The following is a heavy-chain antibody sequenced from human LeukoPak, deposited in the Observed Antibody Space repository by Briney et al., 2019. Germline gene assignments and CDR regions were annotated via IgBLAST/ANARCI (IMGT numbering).Heavy chain of an antibody. J-gene: IGHJ3*02. D-gene: IGHD5-18*01. CDR1: GFTFSSYA. V-gene: IGHV3-30-3*01. CDR2: ISYDGSSK. CDR3: ARAPNVDTAMEPTNAFDI. Sequence: PGGSLRLSCAASGFTFSSYAMHWVRQAPGKGLEWVAVISYDGSSKYYADSVKGRFTISRDNSKNTLYLQMNSLRAEDTAVYYCARAPNVDTAMEPTNAFDIWGQGTMVTVSS.